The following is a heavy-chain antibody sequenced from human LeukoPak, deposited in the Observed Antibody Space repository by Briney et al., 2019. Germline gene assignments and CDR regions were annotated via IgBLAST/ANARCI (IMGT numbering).Heavy chain of an antibody. CDR2: INPSGGNT. D-gene: IGHD1-1*01. J-gene: IGHJ3*02. CDR1: GYTFTRYY. V-gene: IGHV1-46*01. CDR3: ARDRGQHAFDI. Sequence: WASVKVSCKASGYTFTRYYMHWVRQAPGQGLEWMGIINPSGGNTNYAQKFQGRVTMTRDMPTTTVYMELSSLRSEDTAVYYCARDRGQHAFDIWGQGTMVTVSS.